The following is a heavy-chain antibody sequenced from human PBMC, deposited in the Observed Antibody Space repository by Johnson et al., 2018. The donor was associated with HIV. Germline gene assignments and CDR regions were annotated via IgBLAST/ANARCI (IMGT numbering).Heavy chain of an antibody. CDR2: ISYDGSNK. D-gene: IGHD3-22*01. Sequence: QVQLVESGGGVVQPGRSPRLSCAASGFTFRSYIMHWVRQAPGEGLEWVALISYDGSNKYYADSVKGRLTISRDNSKNTLYLQMSSLRAEDTALYYCARGRDYYDSSGGQDAFDIWGQGTMVTVSS. V-gene: IGHV3-30-3*01. CDR1: GFTFRSYI. J-gene: IGHJ3*02. CDR3: ARGRDYYDSSGGQDAFDI.